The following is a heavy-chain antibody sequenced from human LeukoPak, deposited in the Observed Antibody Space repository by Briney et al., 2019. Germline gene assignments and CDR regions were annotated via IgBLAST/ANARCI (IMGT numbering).Heavy chain of an antibody. CDR2: INHSGST. J-gene: IGHJ4*02. D-gene: IGHD3-10*01. CDR3: ARALLWFGESNPDY. V-gene: IGHV4-34*01. Sequence: SETLSLTCAVYGGSFSGYYWSWIRQPPGKGLEWIGEINHSGSTNYNPSLKSRVTISVDTSKNQFSLKLSSVPAADTAVYYCARALLWFGESNPDYWGQGTLVTVSS. CDR1: GGSFSGYY.